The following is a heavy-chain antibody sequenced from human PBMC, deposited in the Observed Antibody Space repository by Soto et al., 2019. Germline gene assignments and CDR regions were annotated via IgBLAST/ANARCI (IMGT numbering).Heavy chain of an antibody. D-gene: IGHD2-8*01. CDR2: IFYSGST. CDR1: GASITSTGYY. V-gene: IGHV4-31*03. Sequence: QVQLQASGPGLVKPSQTLSVMCPVSGASITSTGYYWRWIRQLPGKGLEWIGSIFYSGSTYYNASLESRVTISIHRSKKGFTLRLNSVTAADTATYYCARPNDVWNRYGPLDYWGQGSLVTVSS. CDR3: ARPNDVWNRYGPLDY. J-gene: IGHJ4*02.